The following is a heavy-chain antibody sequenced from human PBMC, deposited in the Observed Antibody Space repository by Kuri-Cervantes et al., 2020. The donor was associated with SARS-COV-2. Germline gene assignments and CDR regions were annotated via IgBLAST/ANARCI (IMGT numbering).Heavy chain of an antibody. CDR2: IIPIFGTA. CDR3: ARSKRPGVVDDALDG. CDR1: GGTFSSYA. J-gene: IGHJ3*01. D-gene: IGHD3-3*01. Sequence: SVKVSCKASGGTFSSYAVSWVRQAPGQGLEWRGGIIPIFGTANYAQKFQGRVTSTADESTNTAYMELSRRISEDTAVYYGARSKRPGVVDDALDGWGQGTMVTVSS. V-gene: IGHV1-69*13.